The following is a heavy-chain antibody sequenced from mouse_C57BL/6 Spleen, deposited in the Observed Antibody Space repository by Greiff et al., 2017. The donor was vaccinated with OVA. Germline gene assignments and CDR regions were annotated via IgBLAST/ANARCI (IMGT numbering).Heavy chain of an antibody. CDR3: ARDRGHSSGYLWFAY. J-gene: IGHJ3*01. D-gene: IGHD3-2*02. Sequence: EVKLMESGPGLVKPSQSLSLTCSVTGYSITSGYYWNWIRQFPGNKLEWMGYISYDGSNNYNPSLKNRISITRDTSKNQFFLKLNSVTTEDTATYYCARDRGHSSGYLWFAYWGQGTLVTVSA. CDR1: GYSITSGYY. CDR2: ISYDGSN. V-gene: IGHV3-6*01.